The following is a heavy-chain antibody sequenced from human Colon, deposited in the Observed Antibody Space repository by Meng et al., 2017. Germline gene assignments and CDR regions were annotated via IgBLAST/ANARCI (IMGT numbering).Heavy chain of an antibody. CDR3: ARGGAPPYYFDY. J-gene: IGHJ4*02. Sequence: QAQLVKSGAEVKKPGASVRVSCETSGYTFSNYEVNWVRQARGHGLEWRGWMNPDSGKTGYAHKFQGRVTLTRDTSTGTAYMELTSLTPDDTAVYYCARGGAPPYYFDYWGQGTLVTVSS. CDR1: GYTFSNYE. V-gene: IGHV1-8*02. CDR2: MNPDSGKT. D-gene: IGHD1-26*01.